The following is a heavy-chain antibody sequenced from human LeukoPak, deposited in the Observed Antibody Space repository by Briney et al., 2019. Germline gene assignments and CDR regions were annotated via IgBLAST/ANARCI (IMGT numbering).Heavy chain of an antibody. CDR3: ARLNCSGGSCYPDY. CDR1: GGSFSGYY. V-gene: IGHV4-34*01. Sequence: SETLSLTCAVYGGSFSGYYWSWIRQPPGKGLEWIGEINHSGSTNYNPSLKSRVTISVDTSKNQFSLKLSSVTAADTAVYFCARLNCSGGSCYPDYWGQGTLVTVSS. J-gene: IGHJ4*02. CDR2: INHSGST. D-gene: IGHD2-15*01.